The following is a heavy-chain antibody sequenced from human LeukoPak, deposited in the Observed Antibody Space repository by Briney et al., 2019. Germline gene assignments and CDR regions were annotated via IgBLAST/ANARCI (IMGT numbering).Heavy chain of an antibody. CDR2: ISSSSSYI. D-gene: IGHD6-6*01. V-gene: IGHV3-21*01. Sequence: GGSLRLSCAASGFTFSSYSMNWVRQAPGKGLEWVSSISSSSSYIYYADSVKGRFTISRDNAKNSLYLQMNSLRAEDTAVYYCAREEYWQLVRDYWGQGTLVTVSS. J-gene: IGHJ4*02. CDR1: GFTFSSYS. CDR3: AREEYWQLVRDY.